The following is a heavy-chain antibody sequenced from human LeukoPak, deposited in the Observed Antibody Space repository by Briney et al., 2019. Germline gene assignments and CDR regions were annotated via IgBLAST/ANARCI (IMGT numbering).Heavy chain of an antibody. J-gene: IGHJ4*02. V-gene: IGHV3-23*01. CDR1: GFTFSDYY. D-gene: IGHD3-3*01. CDR3: ANAGGDFWSGPFDY. CDR2: ISGSGGST. Sequence: GGSLRLSCAASGFTFSDYYMSWIRQAPGKGLEWVSAISGSGGSTYYADSVKGRFTISRDNSKNTLYLQMNSLRAEDTAAYYCANAGGDFWSGPFDYWGQGTLVTVSS.